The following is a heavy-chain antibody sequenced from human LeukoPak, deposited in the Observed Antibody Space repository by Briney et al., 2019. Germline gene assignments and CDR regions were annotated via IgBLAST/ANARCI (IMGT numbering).Heavy chain of an antibody. J-gene: IGHJ6*03. CDR3: ARDRGSGWYDYYYYYYMDV. CDR1: GFTFSSYA. Sequence: GGSLRLSCAASGFTFSSYAMSWVRQAPGKGLEWVSAISGSGGSTYYADSVKGRFTISRDNSKNTLYLQMNSLRAEDTAVYYCARDRGSGWYDYYYYYYMDVWGKGTTVTVSS. V-gene: IGHV3-23*01. D-gene: IGHD6-19*01. CDR2: ISGSGGST.